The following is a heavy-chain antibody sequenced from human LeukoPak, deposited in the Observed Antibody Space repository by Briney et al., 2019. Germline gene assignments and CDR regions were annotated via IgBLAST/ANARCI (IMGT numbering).Heavy chain of an antibody. CDR3: ARGRYYYDSSSATTYYFDH. V-gene: IGHV4-4*07. D-gene: IGHD3-22*01. J-gene: IGHJ4*02. CDR2: IYTSGST. Sequence: SETLSLTCTVSGGSISSYYWSWIRQPAGKGLEWIGRIYTSGSTNYNPSLKSRVTISVDTSKNQFSLKLSSVTAADTAVYYCARGRYYYDSSSATTYYFDHWGQGTLVTVSS. CDR1: GGSISSYY.